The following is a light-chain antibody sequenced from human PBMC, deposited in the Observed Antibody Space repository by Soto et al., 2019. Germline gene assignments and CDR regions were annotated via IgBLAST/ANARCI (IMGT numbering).Light chain of an antibody. V-gene: IGKV3-11*01. Sequence: EIVLTQSPATLSLSPGETATLSCRASQSVSSSLAWYQQKPGQTPRLLIYDASNRATGIPARFSGSGSGTDFTLTVSILAPEDFAVYYCQQRSSWPLTLGGGNKVEIK. J-gene: IGKJ4*01. CDR1: QSVSSS. CDR3: QQRSSWPLT. CDR2: DAS.